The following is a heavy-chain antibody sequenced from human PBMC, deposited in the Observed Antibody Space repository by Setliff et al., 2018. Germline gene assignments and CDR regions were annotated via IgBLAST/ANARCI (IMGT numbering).Heavy chain of an antibody. CDR1: GGSFSNYY. Sequence: PSETLSLTCTVYGGSFSNYYWGWIRQSPGKGLEWIGEINDSGTTNYSPSLKSRVTISLDASTNQFSLKRRSVSAADTAVYYCRYWSGYYNNDYWGQGTLVTVSS. CDR2: INDSGTT. CDR3: RYWSGYYNNDY. V-gene: IGHV4-34*01. D-gene: IGHD3-3*01. J-gene: IGHJ4*02.